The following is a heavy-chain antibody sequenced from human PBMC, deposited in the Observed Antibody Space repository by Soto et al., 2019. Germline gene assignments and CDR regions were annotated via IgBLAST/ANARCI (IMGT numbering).Heavy chain of an antibody. CDR3: TTVKAARPSEIYYYYGMDV. D-gene: IGHD6-6*01. J-gene: IGHJ6*02. Sequence: GGSLRLSCAASGFTFSNAWMNWVRQAPGKGLEWVGRIKSKTDGGTTDYAAPVKGRFTISRDDSKNTLYLQMNSLKTEDTAVHYCTTVKAARPSEIYYYYGMDVWGQGTTVTVSS. CDR1: GFTFSNAW. CDR2: IKSKTDGGTT. V-gene: IGHV3-15*07.